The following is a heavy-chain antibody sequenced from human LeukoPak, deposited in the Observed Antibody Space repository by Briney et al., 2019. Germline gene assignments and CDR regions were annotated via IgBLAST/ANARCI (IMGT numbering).Heavy chain of an antibody. CDR3: PKDPFRYFDWLLSAPSPLTGY. CDR2: ISGGSGST. CDR1: AFTFGSNA. V-gene: IGHV3-23*01. Sequence: GGSLSLFCPPAAFTFGSNAMSSVRQAPGKWLEWVSAISGGSGSTYYADSVKGRFTIYRDNSKNTLYMQMNSLRAADMSIYYSPKDPFRYFDWLLSAPSPLTGYWGQGTLVTVSS. D-gene: IGHD3-9*01. J-gene: IGHJ4*02.